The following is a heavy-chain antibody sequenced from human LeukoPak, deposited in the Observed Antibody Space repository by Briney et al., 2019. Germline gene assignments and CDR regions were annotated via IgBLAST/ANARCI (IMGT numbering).Heavy chain of an antibody. CDR2: ISYDGSNK. Sequence: GGSLRLSCAASGFTFSSYGMHWVRQAPGKGLEWVAVISYDGSNKYYADSVKARFTISRDNSKNTLYLQMNSLRAEDTAVYYCAKSAGGNAFDIWGQGTMVTVSS. V-gene: IGHV3-30*18. D-gene: IGHD1-1*01. J-gene: IGHJ3*02. CDR1: GFTFSSYG. CDR3: AKSAGGNAFDI.